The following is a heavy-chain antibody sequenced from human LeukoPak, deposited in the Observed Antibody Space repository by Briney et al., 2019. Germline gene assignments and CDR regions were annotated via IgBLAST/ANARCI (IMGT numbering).Heavy chain of an antibody. V-gene: IGHV1-69*01. CDR2: IIPIFGTA. J-gene: IGHJ3*02. D-gene: IGHD3-22*01. CDR1: GFTFSSYA. Sequence: GGSLRLSCAASGFTFSSYAISWVRQAPGQGLEWMGGIIPIFGTANYAQKFQGRVTITADESTSTAYMELSSLRSEDTAVYYCARGPMIVVPHYAFDIWGQGTMVTVSS. CDR3: ARGPMIVVPHYAFDI.